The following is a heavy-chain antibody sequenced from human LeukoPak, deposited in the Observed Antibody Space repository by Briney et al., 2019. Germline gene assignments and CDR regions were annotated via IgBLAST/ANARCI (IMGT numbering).Heavy chain of an antibody. CDR2: IYYSGST. CDR1: GGSISSSSYY. J-gene: IGHJ2*01. CDR3: ARRPYYGDYGYFDL. D-gene: IGHD4-17*01. V-gene: IGHV4-39*01. Sequence: SETLSLTCTVSGGSISSSSYYWGWIRQPPGKGLEWIGSIYYSGSTYYNPPPKSRVTISVDTSKNQFSLKLSSVTAADTAVYYCARRPYYGDYGYFDLWGRGTLVTVSS.